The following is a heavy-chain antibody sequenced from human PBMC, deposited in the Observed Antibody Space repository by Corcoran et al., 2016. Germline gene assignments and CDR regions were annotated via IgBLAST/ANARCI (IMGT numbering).Heavy chain of an antibody. D-gene: IGHD2-15*01. J-gene: IGHJ3*02. CDR1: GGSISSSSYY. V-gene: IGHV4-39*07. Sequence: QLQLQESGPGLVKPSETLSLTCTVSGGSISSSSYYWGWIRQPPGKGLEWIGSIYYSGSTYYNPSLKSRVTISVDTSKNQFSLKLSSVTAADRAVYYCAVVVVVAAEYDAFDIWDQGTMVTVSS. CDR2: IYYSGST. CDR3: AVVVVVAAEYDAFDI.